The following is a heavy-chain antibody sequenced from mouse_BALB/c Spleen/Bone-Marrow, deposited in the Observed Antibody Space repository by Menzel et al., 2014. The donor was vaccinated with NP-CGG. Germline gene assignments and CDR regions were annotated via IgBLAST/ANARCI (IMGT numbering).Heavy chain of an antibody. J-gene: IGHJ4*01. V-gene: IGHV5-17*02. CDR1: GITFSSFG. CDR2: ISGGSSTI. CDR3: ARDYGYAMDY. Sequence: EVQRVESGGGLVQPGGSRKLSCAASGITFSSFGMHWVRQAPEKGLEWVAYISGGSSTIYYADTVKGRFTISRDNPKNTLFLQMTSLRSEDAAMYYCARDYGYAMDYWGQGTSVTVSS. D-gene: IGHD1-1*01.